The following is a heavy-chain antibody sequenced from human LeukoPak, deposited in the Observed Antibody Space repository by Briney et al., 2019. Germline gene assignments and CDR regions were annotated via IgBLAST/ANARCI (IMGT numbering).Heavy chain of an antibody. D-gene: IGHD3-22*01. V-gene: IGHV3-7*01. CDR1: GLTFSAAW. CDR3: ARCSNSYDTGGYYRCPLDY. Sequence: GGSLRLSCAASGLTFSAAWMSWVRQAPGKGLEWVATINTDGSNRYYVDSVKGRFTISRDNAKNSLYLQMDSLRAEDTAVYYCARCSNSYDTGGYYRCPLDYWGQGTLVTVSS. J-gene: IGHJ4*02. CDR2: INTDGSNR.